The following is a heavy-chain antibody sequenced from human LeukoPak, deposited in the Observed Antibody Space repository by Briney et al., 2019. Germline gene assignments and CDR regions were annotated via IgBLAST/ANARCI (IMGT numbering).Heavy chain of an antibody. V-gene: IGHV1-18*01. CDR2: ISTYNGDT. D-gene: IGHD5-12*01. CDR3: ARGRGSTSRY. CDR1: GYTFTGYG. Sequence: ASVKVSCKASGYTFTGYGTTWVRQAPGQGLEWMGWISTYNGDTNYAQSLQGRVTMTTDTSTSTAYMELRNLRSDDTAVYYCARGRGSTSRYWGQGTLVTVSS. J-gene: IGHJ4*02.